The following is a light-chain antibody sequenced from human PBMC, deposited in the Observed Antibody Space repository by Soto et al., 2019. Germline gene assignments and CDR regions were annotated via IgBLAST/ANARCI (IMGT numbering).Light chain of an antibody. J-gene: IGKJ1*01. CDR1: QSISSW. CDR3: QQYNRYPLT. CDR2: MAS. Sequence: DSQMTQSSSTLSASVGDRVTITCRASQSISSWLAWYQQKPGKAPKLLIYMASSVESGVPSRFSGSGSGTEFTLTISSLQPDDFATNYCQQYNRYPLTFGQGTKVDIK. V-gene: IGKV1-5*03.